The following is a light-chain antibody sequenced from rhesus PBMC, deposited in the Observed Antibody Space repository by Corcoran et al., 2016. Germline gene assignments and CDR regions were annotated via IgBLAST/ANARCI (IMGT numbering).Light chain of an antibody. V-gene: IGKV3-31*02. J-gene: IGKJ1*01. CDR3: QETRNFWT. CDR1: QSVSSN. CDR2: GAS. Sequence: EIVMTQSPATLSLSPGETATISCRTSQSVSSNLAWYQQKPGQIPRLPIHGASSRDTGLPDKFSGSGSGKDFTLTISSLEPEDFAVYYCQETRNFWTFGQGTKVEIK.